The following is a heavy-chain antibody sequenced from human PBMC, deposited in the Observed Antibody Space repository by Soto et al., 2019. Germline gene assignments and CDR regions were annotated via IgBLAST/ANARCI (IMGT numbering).Heavy chain of an antibody. Sequence: EVQLVESGGGLVKPGGSLRLSCAVSGFTFSSHTINWVRQAPGKGLEWVSSISGSGDYIFYADAVRGRFTLSRDNAKNSLYLQMNSLRAEDTAVYNCARGGVVVVGGTYYYHGMDVWGQGTTVTVSS. J-gene: IGHJ6*02. CDR3: ARGGVVVVGGTYYYHGMDV. CDR1: GFTFSSHT. CDR2: ISGSGDYI. D-gene: IGHD2-15*01. V-gene: IGHV3-21*01.